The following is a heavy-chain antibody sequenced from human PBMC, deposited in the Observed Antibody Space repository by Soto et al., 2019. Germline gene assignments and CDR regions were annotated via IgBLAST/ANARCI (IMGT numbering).Heavy chain of an antibody. V-gene: IGHV3-21*01. CDR3: ARAGSSSSYYYYYMDV. Sequence: EVQLVESGGGLVKPGGSLRLSCAASGFTFSSYSMNWVRQAPGKGLEWVSFITSSSSYIYYADSVKGRFTISRDNAKNSLYLQMNSLRAEDTAVYYCARAGSSSSYYYYYMDVWGKGTTVTVSS. J-gene: IGHJ6*03. CDR2: ITSSSSYI. D-gene: IGHD2-15*01. CDR1: GFTFSSYS.